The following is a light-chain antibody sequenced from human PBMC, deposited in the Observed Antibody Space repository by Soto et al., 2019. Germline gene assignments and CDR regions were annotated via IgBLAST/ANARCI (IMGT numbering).Light chain of an antibody. CDR3: QQYTNWPYT. Sequence: EIVMTQSPATLSVSPGERASLSCRASQSDGSNLAWYQQTACQAPRLLIYGASTRATGIPARFSGSGSGTEFTLTISSLQYEDFAVYSCQQYTNWPYTLGQGTKLEIK. J-gene: IGKJ2*01. CDR1: QSDGSN. CDR2: GAS. V-gene: IGKV3-15*01.